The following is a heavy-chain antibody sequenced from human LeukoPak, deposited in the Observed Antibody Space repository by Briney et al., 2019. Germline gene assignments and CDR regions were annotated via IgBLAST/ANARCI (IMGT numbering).Heavy chain of an antibody. CDR2: IRYDGSNK. V-gene: IGHV3-30*02. J-gene: IGHJ4*02. CDR1: GFTFSSYG. Sequence: GGSLRLPCAASGFTFSSYGMHWVRQAPGKGLEWVAFIRYDGSNKYYADSVKGRFTISRDNSKNTLYLQMNSLRAEDTAVYYCARGDGYNIDYWGQGTLVTVSS. D-gene: IGHD5-24*01. CDR3: ARGDGYNIDY.